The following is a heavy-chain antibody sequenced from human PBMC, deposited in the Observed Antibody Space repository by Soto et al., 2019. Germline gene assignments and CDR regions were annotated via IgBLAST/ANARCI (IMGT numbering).Heavy chain of an antibody. Sequence: GASVKVSCKASGYTFTSYGISWVRQAPGQRLEWMGWINAGNGNTKYSQKFQGRVTITRDTSASTAYMELSSLRSEDTAVYYCARQANRYFDLWGRGTLVTVSS. CDR1: GYTFTSYG. D-gene: IGHD2-8*01. CDR2: INAGNGNT. V-gene: IGHV1-3*01. J-gene: IGHJ2*01. CDR3: ARQANRYFDL.